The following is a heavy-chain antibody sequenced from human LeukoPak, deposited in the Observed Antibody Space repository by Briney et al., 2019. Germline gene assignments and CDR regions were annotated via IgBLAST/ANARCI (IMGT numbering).Heavy chain of an antibody. D-gene: IGHD5-18*01. Sequence: PGGSLRLSCAASGFTVRSNYMSWVRQAPGKGLEWVSVIYSGGDTFYADSVKGRFTISRDNSKNTLYLQMNSLRVEDTAVYYCARAMRGYSYILEHWGQGTLVTVSS. CDR1: GFTVRSNY. V-gene: IGHV3-53*01. J-gene: IGHJ4*02. CDR2: IYSGGDT. CDR3: ARAMRGYSYILEH.